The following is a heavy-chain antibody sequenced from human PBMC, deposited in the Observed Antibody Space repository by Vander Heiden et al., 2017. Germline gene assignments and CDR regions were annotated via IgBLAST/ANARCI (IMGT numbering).Heavy chain of an antibody. CDR3: ARDPDGYNAFDI. J-gene: IGHJ3*02. D-gene: IGHD5-12*01. CDR1: GGPFSSYA. CDR2: IIPILGIA. Sequence: QVQLVQSGAEVTKPGSSVKVPCKASGGPFSSYAISWVRQAPGQGLEWMGGIIPILGIANYAQKFQGRVTITADKSTSTAYMELSSLRSEDTAVYYCARDPDGYNAFDIWGQGTMVTVSS. V-gene: IGHV1-69*10.